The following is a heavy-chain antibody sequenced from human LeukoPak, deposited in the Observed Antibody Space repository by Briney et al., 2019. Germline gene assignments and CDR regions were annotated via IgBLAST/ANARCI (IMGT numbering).Heavy chain of an antibody. Sequence: SETLSLTCTVSGGSISNSSYYWGWIRQPPGKGLEWFVRIYYSGSIYYNPSLKSRVTIFIDPSKNQFSLKLTSVSAADTAVYYCARHNGYSYGYGLDYWGQGTLVTVSS. V-gene: IGHV4-39*01. CDR1: GGSISNSSYY. D-gene: IGHD5-18*01. CDR3: ARHNGYSYGYGLDY. J-gene: IGHJ4*02. CDR2: IYYSGSI.